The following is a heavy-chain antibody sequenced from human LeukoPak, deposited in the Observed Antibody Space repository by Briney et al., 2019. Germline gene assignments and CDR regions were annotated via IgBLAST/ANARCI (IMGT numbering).Heavy chain of an antibody. Sequence: PSETLSLTCSVSGGSISSYHWSWIRQPPGKGLEWIGSIYYSGSTYYNPSLKSRVTISVDTSKNQFSLKLSSVTAADTAVYYCATRHRNYYASPDYWGQGTLVTVSS. J-gene: IGHJ4*02. D-gene: IGHD3-10*01. CDR2: IYYSGST. CDR1: GGSISSYH. V-gene: IGHV4-59*05. CDR3: ATRHRNYYASPDY.